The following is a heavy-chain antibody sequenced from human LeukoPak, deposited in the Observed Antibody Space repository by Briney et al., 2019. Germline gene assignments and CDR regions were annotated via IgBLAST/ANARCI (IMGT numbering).Heavy chain of an antibody. D-gene: IGHD1-20*01. V-gene: IGHV3-48*03. Sequence: PGGSLSLSCAASGFPFSSKKRTGVRQAPGKGLEWISYISGSGFAIYYADSVMGRFTISRDNAKNSLYLQMNSLRAEDTAVYYCAREGDVYNWYEGYYIDHWGQGTLVTVSS. J-gene: IGHJ4*02. CDR3: AREGDVYNWYEGYYIDH. CDR2: ISGSGFAI. CDR1: GFPFSSKK.